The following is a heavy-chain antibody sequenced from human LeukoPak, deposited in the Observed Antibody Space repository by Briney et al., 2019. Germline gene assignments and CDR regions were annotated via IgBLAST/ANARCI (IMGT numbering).Heavy chain of an antibody. CDR3: ARAQLWLRSDAFDI. V-gene: IGHV5-51*01. CDR2: IYPGDSDT. Sequence: PGESLKICCKGSGYSFTSYWIGWVRHMPGKCLEWMGIIYPGDSDTRYSPSFQGQVTISADKSISTAYLQWSSLKASDTAMYYCARAQLWLRSDAFDIWGHGTMVTVSS. CDR1: GYSFTSYW. D-gene: IGHD5-18*01. J-gene: IGHJ3*02.